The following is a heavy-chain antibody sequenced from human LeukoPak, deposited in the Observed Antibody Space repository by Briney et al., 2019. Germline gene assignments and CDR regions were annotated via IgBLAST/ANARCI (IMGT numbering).Heavy chain of an antibody. V-gene: IGHV4-34*01. Sequence: SETLSLTCAVYRGSFSAYYLTWIRQPPGKGLEWIGEVNHRGRTNYNPSLRSRVTISVDTSKNQFSLRLTSVTAADTAVYYCALRSSIFASQNFWGQGTLVTVSS. J-gene: IGHJ4*02. CDR1: RGSFSAYY. CDR3: ALRSSIFASQNF. D-gene: IGHD3-3*01. CDR2: VNHRGRT.